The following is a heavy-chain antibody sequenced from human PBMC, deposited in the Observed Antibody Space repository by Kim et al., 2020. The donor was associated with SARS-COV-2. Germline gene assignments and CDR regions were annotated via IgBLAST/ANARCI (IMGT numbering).Heavy chain of an antibody. D-gene: IGHD2-15*01. CDR1: GYTFSNYG. CDR3: ARVDIVYYGMDV. CDR2: ISAYNGNT. V-gene: IGHV1-18*01. J-gene: IGHJ6*02. Sequence: ASVKVSCKASGYTFSNYGISWVRQAPGQGLEWMGWISAYNGNTNHAQKLQGRVTMTTDTSTSTAYMELRSLRSDDTAVYYCARVDIVYYGMDVWGQGTTVTVSS.